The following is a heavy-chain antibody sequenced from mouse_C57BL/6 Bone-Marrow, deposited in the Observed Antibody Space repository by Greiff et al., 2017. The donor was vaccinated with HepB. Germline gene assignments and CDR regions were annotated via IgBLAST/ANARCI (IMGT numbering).Heavy chain of an antibody. Sequence: VQLLESGAELARPGASVKLSCTASGFTFTSYGISWVKQSTGQGLEWIGEIYPRSGNTYYNEKFKGKATMTADKSSSTAYMKLRSLTSEDSAVYFCANYYGSSYVWYCVDDGGQGTTLTVTS. CDR3: ANYYGSSYVWYCVDD. CDR2: IYPRSGNT. V-gene: IGHV1-81*01. CDR1: GFTFTSYG. J-gene: IGHJ2*01. D-gene: IGHD1-1*01.